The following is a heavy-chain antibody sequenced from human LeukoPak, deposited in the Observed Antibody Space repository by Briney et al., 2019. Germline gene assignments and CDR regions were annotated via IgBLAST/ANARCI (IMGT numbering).Heavy chain of an antibody. Sequence: ASVKVSCKASEYTFTGYYMHWVRQAPGQGLECMGWINLNSGGTNYAQKFQGWVTMTRDTSISTAYMELSRLRSDDTAVYYCARSGYYFGFDYWGQGTLVTVSS. CDR1: EYTFTGYY. J-gene: IGHJ4*02. V-gene: IGHV1-2*04. CDR2: INLNSGGT. CDR3: ARSGYYFGFDY. D-gene: IGHD3-22*01.